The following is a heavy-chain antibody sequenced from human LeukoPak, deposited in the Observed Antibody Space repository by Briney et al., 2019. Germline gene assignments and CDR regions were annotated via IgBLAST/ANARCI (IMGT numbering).Heavy chain of an antibody. CDR1: GYTFTGYY. J-gene: IGHJ4*02. D-gene: IGHD3-22*01. CDR2: INPNSGGT. CDR3: ARISEVCYDSSGYYCTYFDY. Sequence: APVKVSCKASGYTFTGYYMHWVRQAPGQGLEWMGWINPNSGGTNYAQKFQGRVTMTRDTSISTAYMELSRLRSDDTAVYYCARISEVCYDSSGYYCTYFDYWGQGTLVTVSS. V-gene: IGHV1-2*02.